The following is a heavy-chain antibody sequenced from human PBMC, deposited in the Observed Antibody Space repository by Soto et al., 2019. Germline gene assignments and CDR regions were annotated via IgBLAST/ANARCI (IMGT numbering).Heavy chain of an antibody. D-gene: IGHD3-22*01. Sequence: GGSLRLSCAASGFTFSSYGMHWVRQAPGKGLEWVAVIWYDGSNKYYADSVKGRFTISRDNSKNTLYLQMNSLRAEDTAVYYCAGDPGYYYDSSGYYFDYWGQGTLVTVSS. J-gene: IGHJ4*02. CDR1: GFTFSSYG. V-gene: IGHV3-33*01. CDR2: IWYDGSNK. CDR3: AGDPGYYYDSSGYYFDY.